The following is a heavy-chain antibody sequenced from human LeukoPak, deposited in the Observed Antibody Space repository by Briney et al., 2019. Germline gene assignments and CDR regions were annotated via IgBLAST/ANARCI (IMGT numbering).Heavy chain of an antibody. CDR1: GCSINSFC. CDR3: ATSYDVKTAPYDL. D-gene: IGHD3-10*02. Sequence: SETLALTCTVSGCSINSFCWSWVRQPPGKGLEWMGYIYTTGTTDYNPSFKSRVTMSADTSKNQLSMELKFLTAADTAVYYCATSYDVKTAPYDLWGQGTLVSVSS. CDR2: IYTTGTT. J-gene: IGHJ5*02. V-gene: IGHV4-4*08.